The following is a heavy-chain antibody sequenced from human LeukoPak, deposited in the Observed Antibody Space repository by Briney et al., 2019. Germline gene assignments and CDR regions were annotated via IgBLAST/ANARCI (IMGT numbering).Heavy chain of an antibody. CDR3: ARSGRGYYDSLDH. D-gene: IGHD3-22*01. CDR2: IWYDGSNK. V-gene: IGHV3-33*07. CDR1: GFTFSSHG. J-gene: IGHJ4*02. Sequence: PGGSLRLSCEASGFTFSSHGMYWVRQAPGQGLERVALIWYDGSNKYYADSVKGRFTISRDNPNNTLYLQMNSLRAEDTAVYYCARSGRGYYDSLDHWSQGDLVIVSS.